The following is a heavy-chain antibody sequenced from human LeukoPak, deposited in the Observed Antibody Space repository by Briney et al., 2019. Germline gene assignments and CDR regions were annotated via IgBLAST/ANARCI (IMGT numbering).Heavy chain of an antibody. CDR1: GVSISSGDYY. V-gene: IGHV4-30-4*01. D-gene: IGHD3-22*01. CDR3: ARPYYYDSRIDP. Sequence: SQTLSLTCTVSGVSISSGDYYWSWIRQPPGKGLEWIAYTYYSGSTYYNPSLKSRVTISVDTSKNQFSLKLSSVTAADTAVYYCARPYYYDSRIDPWSQGTRVTVSS. J-gene: IGHJ5*02. CDR2: TYYSGST.